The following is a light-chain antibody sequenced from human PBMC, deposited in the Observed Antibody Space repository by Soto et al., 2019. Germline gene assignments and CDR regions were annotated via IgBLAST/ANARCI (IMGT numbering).Light chain of an antibody. CDR2: GAS. Sequence: ETVLTQSPGTLSLSPGERATLSCRASQSVSSNYLAWYQHIPGQAPRLLIYGASTRATGIPDRFSGSGSGTAFTLTISRLEPEDFAVYYCQQFDRSLPSWTFGQGNKVE. CDR3: QQFDRSLPSWT. CDR1: QSVSSNY. J-gene: IGKJ1*01. V-gene: IGKV3-20*01.